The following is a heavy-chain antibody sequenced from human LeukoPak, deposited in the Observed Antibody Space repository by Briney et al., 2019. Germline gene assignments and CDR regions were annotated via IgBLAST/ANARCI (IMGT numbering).Heavy chain of an antibody. Sequence: ASVKVSCKASGYTFITHYMHWVRQAPGQGLEWMGLINPSGSNTNYAQKFRGRVTMTRDTSATTVYMELSSLRSEDTAVYYCAREESGGYFDYGGQGTLVTVSS. J-gene: IGHJ4*02. CDR1: GYTFITHY. D-gene: IGHD2-8*02. V-gene: IGHV1-46*01. CDR3: AREESGGYFDY. CDR2: INPSGSNT.